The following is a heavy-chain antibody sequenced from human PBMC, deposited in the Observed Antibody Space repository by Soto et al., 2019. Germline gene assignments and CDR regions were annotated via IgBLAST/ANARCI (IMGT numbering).Heavy chain of an antibody. CDR1: GFRFSSYG. Sequence: GGSLRLSCAASGFRFSSYGMHWVRQAPGKGLEWVAVIAHDGSNKYYADSVKGRFTISRDNSKNTLYLQMNSLRAEDTAVYYCAKDRGSGGSYSYYGMDVWGQGTTVTVSS. V-gene: IGHV3-30*18. D-gene: IGHD3-10*01. J-gene: IGHJ6*02. CDR3: AKDRGSGGSYSYYGMDV. CDR2: IAHDGSNK.